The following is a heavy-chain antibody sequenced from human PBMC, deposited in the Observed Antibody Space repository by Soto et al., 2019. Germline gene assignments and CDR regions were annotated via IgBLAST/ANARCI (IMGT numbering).Heavy chain of an antibody. D-gene: IGHD2-15*01. J-gene: IGHJ5*02. CDR3: ARDLKEYCSDGKCNWFDP. Sequence: TLSLTCTVSGASISTYYWSWIRQPPGKGLEWIGYISYSGGTNYNPSLKSRVTISFDASKNEISLQVRSATAADAAVYYCARDLKEYCSDGKCNWFDPWGQGTLVTV. V-gene: IGHV4-59*01. CDR2: ISYSGGT. CDR1: GASISTYY.